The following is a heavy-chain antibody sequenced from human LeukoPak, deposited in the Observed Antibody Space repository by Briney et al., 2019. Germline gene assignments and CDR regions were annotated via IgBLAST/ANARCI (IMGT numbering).Heavy chain of an antibody. V-gene: IGHV3-30*02. Sequence: PGGSLRLSCAASGFTFSSYGMHWVRQAPGKGLEWVAFIRYDGSNKYYADSVKGRFTISRDNSKNTLYLQMNSLRAEDTAVYYYAKGPWIGELSVPTSYWGQGTLVTVSS. CDR1: GFTFSSYG. J-gene: IGHJ4*02. CDR3: AKGPWIGELSVPTSY. CDR2: IRYDGSNK. D-gene: IGHD3-10*01.